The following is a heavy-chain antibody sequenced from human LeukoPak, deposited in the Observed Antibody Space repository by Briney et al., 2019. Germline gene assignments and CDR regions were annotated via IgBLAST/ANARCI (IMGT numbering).Heavy chain of an antibody. J-gene: IGHJ5*02. CDR2: ISGSGGRT. CDR1: GFTFSSYA. D-gene: IGHD1-1*01. Sequence: PGGSLRLSCAASGFTFSSYAMTWVRQGPGKGLEWVSVISGSGGRTYYADSVKGRFTISRDNSQNTLYVQMNSLRAEDPAVYYCAKAGHKTMPPGSWGQGTLVTVYS. CDR3: AKAGHKTMPPGS. V-gene: IGHV3-23*01.